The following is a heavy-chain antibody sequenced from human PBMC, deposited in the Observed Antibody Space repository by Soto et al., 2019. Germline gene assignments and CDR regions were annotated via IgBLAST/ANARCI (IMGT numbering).Heavy chain of an antibody. V-gene: IGHV1-69*08. CDR1: GGIFNSYT. Sequence: GASVKVSCKASGGIFNSYTVNWVRQAPGQGLEWMGRFIPVLDRADYAQKFQGRVSITADKSTTTVYMQMRRLKSDDTAVYFCARDAVGSTPSFDSWGQGTLVTVSS. CDR2: FIPVLDRA. J-gene: IGHJ4*02. CDR3: ARDAVGSTPSFDS. D-gene: IGHD1-26*01.